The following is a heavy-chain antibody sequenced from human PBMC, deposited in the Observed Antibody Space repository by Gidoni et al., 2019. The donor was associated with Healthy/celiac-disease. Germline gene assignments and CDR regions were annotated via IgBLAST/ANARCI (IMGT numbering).Heavy chain of an antibody. V-gene: IGHV3-9*01. CDR2: ISWNSGSI. D-gene: IGHD3-22*01. CDR3: AKATGGMIVVVTDFDY. J-gene: IGHJ4*02. CDR1: GFTFDDYA. Sequence: EVQLVESGGGLVQPGRSLRLSCAASGFTFDDYAMHWVRQAPGKGLEWVSGISWNSGSIGYADSVKGRFTISRDNAKNSLYLQMNSLRAEDTALYYCAKATGGMIVVVTDFDYWGQGTLVTVSS.